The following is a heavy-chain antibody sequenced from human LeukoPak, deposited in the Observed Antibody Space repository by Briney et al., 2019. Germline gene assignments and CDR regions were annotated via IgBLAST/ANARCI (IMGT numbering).Heavy chain of an antibody. CDR1: GYTFTGYY. V-gene: IGHV1-2*02. Sequence: SVKVSCKASGYTFTGYYMHWVRQAPGQGLEWMGWINPNSGGTNYAQKFQGRVTMTRDTSISTAYMELSRLRSDDTAVYYCARVGAPKSDAFDIWGQGTMVTVSS. CDR3: ARVGAPKSDAFDI. CDR2: INPNSGGT. D-gene: IGHD1-26*01. J-gene: IGHJ3*02.